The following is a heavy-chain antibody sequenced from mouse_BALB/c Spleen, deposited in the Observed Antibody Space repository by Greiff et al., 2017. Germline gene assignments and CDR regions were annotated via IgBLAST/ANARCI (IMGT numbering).Heavy chain of an antibody. V-gene: IGHV1-87*01. D-gene: IGHD1-1*01. Sequence: VKLMESGAELARPGASVKLSCKASGYTFTSYWMQWVKQRPGQGLEWIGAIYPGDGNTRYTQKFKVKATLTADKSSSTAYMQLSSLASEDSAVYYCARSGDYSDYYAMDYWGQGTSVTVSS. CDR3: ARSGDYSDYYAMDY. CDR2: IYPGDGNT. CDR1: GYTFTSYW. J-gene: IGHJ4*01.